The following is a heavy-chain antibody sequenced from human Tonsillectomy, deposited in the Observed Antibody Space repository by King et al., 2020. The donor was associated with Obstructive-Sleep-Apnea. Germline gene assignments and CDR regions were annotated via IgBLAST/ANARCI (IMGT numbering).Heavy chain of an antibody. V-gene: IGHV3-30*02. Sequence: VQLVESGGDVVQPGRSLRLSCAASGFTFSISDMHWVRQAPGKGLEWVAFIRFDGSFKKYADSVKGRFTISRDNFENMLYVQMNGLRDEDTAVDYCARGDNSDYDLPHYTLDVWGQGTKVTVSS. J-gene: IGHJ6*02. CDR3: ARGDNSDYDLPHYTLDV. CDR1: GFTFSISD. D-gene: IGHD3-22*01. CDR2: IRFDGSFK.